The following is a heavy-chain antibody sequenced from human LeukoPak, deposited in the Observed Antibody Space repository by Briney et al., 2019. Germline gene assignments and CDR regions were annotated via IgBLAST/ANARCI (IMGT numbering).Heavy chain of an antibody. CDR3: ARDPPYGDYWYFDL. D-gene: IGHD4-17*01. J-gene: IGHJ2*01. Sequence: SETLSLTCAVSGGSISSYYWSWIRQPAGKGLEWIGRSYTSGSTNYNPSLKSRVTMSVDTSKNQFSLKLSSVTAADTAVYYCARDPPYGDYWYFDLWGRGTLVTVSS. CDR2: SYTSGST. V-gene: IGHV4-4*07. CDR1: GGSISSYY.